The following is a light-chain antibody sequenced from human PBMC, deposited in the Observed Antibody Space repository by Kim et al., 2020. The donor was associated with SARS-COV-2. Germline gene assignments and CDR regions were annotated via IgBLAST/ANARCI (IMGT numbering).Light chain of an antibody. V-gene: IGLV2-14*03. Sequence: QSASVSGSPGQSIIISCTGTSTDIGSYDYVSWYQQHPGKAPKLLIFDVSKRPSGISNRFSGSKSANSASLTISGLQAEDEASYYCSSYTGSSTYV. CDR3: SSYTGSSTYV. CDR1: STDIGSYDY. CDR2: DVS. J-gene: IGLJ1*01.